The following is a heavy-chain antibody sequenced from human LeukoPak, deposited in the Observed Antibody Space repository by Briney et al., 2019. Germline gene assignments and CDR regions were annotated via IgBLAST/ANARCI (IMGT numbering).Heavy chain of an antibody. CDR2: ISKNGDDT. J-gene: IGHJ4*02. CDR3: ASLDY. V-gene: IGHV3-64D*06. Sequence: PGGSLRLSCSASGFTFSDYPMHWVRQTPGKGLEYVSAISKNGDDTYYADSVKGRFTISRDNSKNTLYLQMSSLRTEDAAVFYCASLDYWGQGTPVTVSS. CDR1: GFTFSDYP.